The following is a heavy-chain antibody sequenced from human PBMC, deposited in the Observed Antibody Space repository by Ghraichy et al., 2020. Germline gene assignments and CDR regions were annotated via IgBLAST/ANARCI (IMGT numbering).Heavy chain of an antibody. J-gene: IGHJ5*02. CDR3: ARGLSGYGGYDS. D-gene: IGHD5-12*01. Sequence: SGPTLVKPTETLTLTCTVSGFSLNEPRMGVGWIRQPPGKALEWLAHIDEGPYSRVLNSRVTISKVTSKSQVVLTMANMDPGDTATYYCARGLSGYGGYDSWGQGTLVTVSA. CDR1: GFSLNEPRMG. CDR2: IDEG. V-gene: IGHV2-26*01.